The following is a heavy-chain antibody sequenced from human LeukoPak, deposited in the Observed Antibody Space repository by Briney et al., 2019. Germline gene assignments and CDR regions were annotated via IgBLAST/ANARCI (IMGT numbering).Heavy chain of an antibody. J-gene: IGHJ3*02. D-gene: IGHD3-22*01. CDR2: ISGSGGSA. Sequence: GGSLRLSCAASGFTFSSYPMSWVRQAPGKGLEWVSAISGSGGSAYYADSVKGRFTISRDNSKNTLYLQMNSLRAEDTAVYYCAKDLVGTMIVVAPDAFDIWGQGTMVTVSS. CDR1: GFTFSSYP. V-gene: IGHV3-23*01. CDR3: AKDLVGTMIVVAPDAFDI.